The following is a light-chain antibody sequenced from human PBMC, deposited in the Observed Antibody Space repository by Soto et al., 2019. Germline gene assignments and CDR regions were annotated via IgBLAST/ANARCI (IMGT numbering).Light chain of an antibody. CDR1: QSVSSSY. CDR3: QQYGSSPNT. CDR2: GAS. V-gene: IGKV3-20*01. J-gene: IGKJ2*01. Sequence: EIVLTQSPGTRSLSPGERATLSCRASQSVSSSYLAWYQQKPGQAPRLLIYGASSRATGIPDRFSGSGSGTDFTITISRLEPEDFAVYYCQQYGSSPNTFGQGTKLEIK.